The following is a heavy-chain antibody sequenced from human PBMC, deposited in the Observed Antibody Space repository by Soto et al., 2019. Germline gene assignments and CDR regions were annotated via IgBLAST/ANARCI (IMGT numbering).Heavy chain of an antibody. CDR2: IKTSAGGGAT. Sequence: EVQLVESAGGLVKPGGSLRLSCVASGFSFNEAWMNWVRQAPGQGLEWVGRIKTSAGGGATNYDTRVQGRFTISRDDSKNTLYLHMNSLRTEDTAIYYCTTGSVEGIWGQGTTVIVSS. CDR1: GFSFNEAW. V-gene: IGHV3-15*07. CDR3: TTGSVEGI. J-gene: IGHJ6*01. D-gene: IGHD2-15*01.